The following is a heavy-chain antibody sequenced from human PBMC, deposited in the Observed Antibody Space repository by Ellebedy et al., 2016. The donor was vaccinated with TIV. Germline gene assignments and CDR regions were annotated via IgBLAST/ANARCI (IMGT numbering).Heavy chain of an antibody. V-gene: IGHV4-34*01. CDR1: GGSFSGYY. CDR2: INHSGST. D-gene: IGHD3-10*01. CDR3: ARGDMVRGVYYFDY. J-gene: IGHJ4*02. Sequence: SETLSLXXAVYGGSFSGYYWSWIRQPPGKGLEWIGEINHSGSTNYNPSLKSRVTISVDTSKNQFSLKLSSVTAADTAVYYCARGDMVRGVYYFDYWGQGTLVTVAS.